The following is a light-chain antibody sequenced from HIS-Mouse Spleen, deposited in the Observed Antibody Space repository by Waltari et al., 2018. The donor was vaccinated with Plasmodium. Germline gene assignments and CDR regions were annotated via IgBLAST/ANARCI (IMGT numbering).Light chain of an antibody. CDR2: EGS. CDR3: CSYAGSSTYV. CDR1: SSDAGSYNL. V-gene: IGLV2-23*01. J-gene: IGLJ1*01. Sequence: QSALTQPASVSGSPGQSITTSCTGPSSDAGSYNLVSWYQQHPGKAPKLMIYEGSKRPSGVSNRFSGSKSGNTASLTISGLQAEDEADYYCCSYAGSSTYVFGTGTKVTVL.